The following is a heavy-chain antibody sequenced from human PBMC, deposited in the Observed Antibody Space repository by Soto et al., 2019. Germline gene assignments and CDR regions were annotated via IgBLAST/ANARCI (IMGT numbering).Heavy chain of an antibody. Sequence: QVQLVESGGGLVKPGGSLRLSCAASGFTISDYYMSWIRQAPGKGLEWVSYISSSSSYTNYADSVKGRFTISRDNAKNSLYLQMNSLRAEDTAVYYCARDRYDYVWGSYPNGMDVWGQGTTVTVSS. V-gene: IGHV3-11*06. J-gene: IGHJ6*02. CDR1: GFTISDYY. CDR2: ISSSSSYT. D-gene: IGHD3-16*02. CDR3: ARDRYDYVWGSYPNGMDV.